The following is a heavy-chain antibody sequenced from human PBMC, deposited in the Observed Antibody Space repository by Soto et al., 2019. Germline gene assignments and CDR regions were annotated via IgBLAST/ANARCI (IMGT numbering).Heavy chain of an antibody. CDR2: IWYDGSNK. D-gene: IGHD6-19*01. J-gene: IGHJ5*02. V-gene: IGHV3-33*01. Sequence: QVQLVESGGGVVQPGRSLRLSCAASGFTFSSYGMHWVRQAPGKGLEWVAVIWYDGSNKYYADSVKGRFTISRDNSKNTLYLQMNSLRAEDTAVYYCARDKDHMYSSGWYAPKGGFDPWGQGTLVTVSS. CDR1: GFTFSSYG. CDR3: ARDKDHMYSSGWYAPKGGFDP.